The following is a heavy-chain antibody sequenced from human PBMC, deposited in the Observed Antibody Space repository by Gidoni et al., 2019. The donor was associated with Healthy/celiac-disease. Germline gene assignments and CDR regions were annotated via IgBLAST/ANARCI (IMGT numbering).Heavy chain of an antibody. D-gene: IGHD6-6*01. Sequence: EVQLVESGGGLVQPGRSLRLSCAASGFTFDDYAMHWVRQAPGKGLEWVSGISWNSGSIGYADSVKGRFTISRDNAKNSLYLQMNSLRAEDTALYYCAKDIKELVGTGCFDYWGQGTLVTVSS. CDR3: AKDIKELVGTGCFDY. V-gene: IGHV3-9*01. J-gene: IGHJ4*02. CDR1: GFTFDDYA. CDR2: ISWNSGSI.